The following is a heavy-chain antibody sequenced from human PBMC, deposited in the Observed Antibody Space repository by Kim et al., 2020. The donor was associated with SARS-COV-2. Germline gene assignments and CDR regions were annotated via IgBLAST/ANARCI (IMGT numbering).Heavy chain of an antibody. J-gene: IGHJ6*02. Sequence: GGSLRLSCAASGFNFSSYGMHWVRQAPGKGLEWVAVIWFDGSNKYYADSVKGRFTISRDNSKNTLSLQMNSLRAEDTAVYSCAREYGHNSYYYGMDVWG. CDR1: GFNFSSYG. V-gene: IGHV3-33*01. CDR2: IWFDGSNK. CDR3: AREYGHNSYYYGMDV. D-gene: IGHD3-10*01.